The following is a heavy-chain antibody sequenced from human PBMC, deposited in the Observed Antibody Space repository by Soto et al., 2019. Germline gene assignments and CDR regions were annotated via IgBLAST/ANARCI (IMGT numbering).Heavy chain of an antibody. Sequence: QVQLQESGPGLVKPSETLSLTCTVSGGSVSSGSYYWSWIRQPPGKGLEWIGYIYYSGSTNYNPSLMSRVTISVDPSKNQFPRKLSSVPAADTAVYYCARVGAVAGRGSYGMDVWGQGTTVTVSS. J-gene: IGHJ6*02. CDR1: GGSVSSGSYY. CDR3: ARVGAVAGRGSYGMDV. CDR2: IYYSGST. V-gene: IGHV4-61*01. D-gene: IGHD6-19*01.